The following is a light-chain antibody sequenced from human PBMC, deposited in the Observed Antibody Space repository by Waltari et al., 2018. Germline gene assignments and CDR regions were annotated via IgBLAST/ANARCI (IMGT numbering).Light chain of an antibody. J-gene: IGLJ2*01. CDR1: STDVGIYNL. Sequence: QSALTQPASVSGSPGQSITISCTGTSTDVGIYNLVSWYQQHPTKVPKLIIYEVSKRPSVVSNRFSGSKSGNTASLTISGLQAEDEADYYCSSYAGSGTSVVFGGGTKLTVL. CDR2: EVS. CDR3: SSYAGSGTSVV. V-gene: IGLV2-23*02.